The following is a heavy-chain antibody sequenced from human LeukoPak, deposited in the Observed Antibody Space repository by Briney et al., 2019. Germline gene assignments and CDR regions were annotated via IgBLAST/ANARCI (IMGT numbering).Heavy chain of an antibody. D-gene: IGHD2-2*01. CDR2: INHSGST. J-gene: IGHJ6*03. CDR3: ARGSFGYCSSTSCWRKYYYYYMDV. CDR1: GGSFSGYY. V-gene: IGHV4-34*01. Sequence: SETLSLICALYGGSFSGYYRSWIRQPPGKGLEWIGEINHSGSTNHNPSLKSRVTISVDTSKNQFSLKLSSVTAADTAVYYCARGSFGYCSSTSCWRKYYYYYMDVWGKGTTVTVSS.